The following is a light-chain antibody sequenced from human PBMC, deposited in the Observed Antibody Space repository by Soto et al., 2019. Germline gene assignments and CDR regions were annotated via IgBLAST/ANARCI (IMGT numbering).Light chain of an antibody. CDR3: QQYYSYPRT. Sequence: IQMTQSPSSLSASTGDRVTITCRASQGISSYLAWYQQKPGKAPKLLIYAASTLQSGVPSRFSGSGSGTDFTLTISCLQSEDFATYYCQQYYSYPRTFGQGTRLEI. J-gene: IGKJ5*01. CDR2: AAS. V-gene: IGKV1-8*01. CDR1: QGISSY.